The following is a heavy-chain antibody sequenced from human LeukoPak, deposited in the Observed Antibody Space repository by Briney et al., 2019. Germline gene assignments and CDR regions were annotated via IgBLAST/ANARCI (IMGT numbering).Heavy chain of an antibody. CDR3: AREGVGVTMAH. D-gene: IGHD1-26*01. J-gene: IGHJ4*02. V-gene: IGHV6-1*01. CDR2: TYYRSKQYK. Sequence: SHTLSLTYALSGDRVSSKNAAWHWPRPSPSRGLEWLGSTYYRSKQYKDFAVAAKGHITINVDNSKHQFAVQLNSVTPEGTALYYCAREGVGVTMAHWGEGTLVTVSA. CDR1: GDRVSSKNAA.